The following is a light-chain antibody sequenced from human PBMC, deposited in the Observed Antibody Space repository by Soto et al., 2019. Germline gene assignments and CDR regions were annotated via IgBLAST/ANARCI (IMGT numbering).Light chain of an antibody. Sequence: QSVLTQPISVSGTPGQTITISCTGTRSDVGNYDLVSWYQQHPGKAPVMIIYDVTNRPSGVSHRFSGSKSGNTASLTISGLQAEDEADYYCSSYTGTSAPYVLGTGTKVTVL. CDR3: SSYTGTSAPYV. V-gene: IGLV2-14*02. CDR1: RSDVGNYDL. J-gene: IGLJ1*01. CDR2: DVT.